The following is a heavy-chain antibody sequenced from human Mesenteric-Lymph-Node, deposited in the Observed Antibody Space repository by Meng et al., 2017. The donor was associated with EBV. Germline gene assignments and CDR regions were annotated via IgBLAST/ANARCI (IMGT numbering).Heavy chain of an antibody. J-gene: IGHJ4*02. Sequence: VQLQESGPGLGQPSGTLSLPCAVSGASISSDNWWSWVRQPPGKGLEWIGEIYHSGSTNYNPSLKSRVTISVDKSKRQFSLKLTSVTAADTAVYHCARFQRFGDFDWGQGTLVTVSS. V-gene: IGHV4-4*02. D-gene: IGHD3-10*01. CDR2: IYHSGST. CDR1: GASISSDNW. CDR3: ARFQRFGDFD.